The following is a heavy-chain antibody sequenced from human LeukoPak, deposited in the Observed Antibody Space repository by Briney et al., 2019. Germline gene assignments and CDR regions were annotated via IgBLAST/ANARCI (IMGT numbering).Heavy chain of an antibody. CDR1: GGSISSYY. Sequence: SETLSLTCTVSGGSISSYYWSWIRQPPGKGLECIGYIYYSDSTNYNPSLKSRVTVSVDTSKNQFSLKLSSVTAADTAVYYCARFPGSAEYRHYYYMDVWGKGTTVTVSS. CDR2: IYYSDST. CDR3: ARFPGSAEYRHYYYMDV. V-gene: IGHV4-59*01. D-gene: IGHD2-15*01. J-gene: IGHJ6*03.